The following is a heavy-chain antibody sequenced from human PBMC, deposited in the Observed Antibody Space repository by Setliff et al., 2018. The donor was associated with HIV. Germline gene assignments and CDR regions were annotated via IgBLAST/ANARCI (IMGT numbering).Heavy chain of an antibody. J-gene: IGHJ4*02. CDR2: TFHRSKWYS. D-gene: IGHD6-13*01. CDR3: ARSITTAGTVFDY. CDR1: GDSVSNYSAA. Sequence: SKTLSLTCAISGDSVSNYSAAWNWIRQSPSRGLEWLGRTFHRSKWYSDYAESVRSRITINPDTSKNQLSLQLHSLTPEDTAVYYCARSITTAGTVFDYWGQGTLVTVSS. V-gene: IGHV6-1*01.